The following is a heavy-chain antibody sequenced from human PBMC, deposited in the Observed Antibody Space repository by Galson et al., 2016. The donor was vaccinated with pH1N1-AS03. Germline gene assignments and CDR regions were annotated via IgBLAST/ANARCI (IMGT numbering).Heavy chain of an antibody. CDR2: IWPDGNTQ. CDR3: ARESLYGVYYFDY. D-gene: IGHD2-8*01. Sequence: SLRLSCAASGFTFSSYAIHWVRQAPGKGLDWVAVIWPDGNTQYYADSVKGRFIISRDNSKSTVSLQMNSLRAEDKAVYFCARESLYGVYYFDYWGQGALVTVSS. V-gene: IGHV3-33*01. J-gene: IGHJ4*02. CDR1: GFTFSSYA.